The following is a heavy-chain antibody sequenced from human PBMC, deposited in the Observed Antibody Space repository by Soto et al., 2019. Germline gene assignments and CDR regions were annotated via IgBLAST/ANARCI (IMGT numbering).Heavy chain of an antibody. D-gene: IGHD6-13*01. J-gene: IGHJ4*02. CDR1: GFTFSSCA. V-gene: IGHV3-23*01. Sequence: EVQLLESGGGLVQPGGSLRLSCAGSGFTFSSCAMSWVRRAPGKGLEWVSVISGSGASTFYADSVKGRFTISRDNFKNTLYLQMNSLTAEDTAVYYCAKGTVGSTLQPYYFDYWGQGTLVTVSS. CDR2: ISGSGAST. CDR3: AKGTVGSTLQPYYFDY.